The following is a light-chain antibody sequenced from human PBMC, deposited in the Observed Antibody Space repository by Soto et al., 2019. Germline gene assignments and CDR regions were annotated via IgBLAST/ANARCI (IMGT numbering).Light chain of an antibody. CDR1: QSVSRY. Sequence: DIQMTQSPSSLSASVGDSVSITCRTSQSVSRYVNWYQQKAGTVPKLLIYATSKLQSGVPSRFSGRGSGTDFTLSISRLEPEDFAVYCCQQYATSPWTFGQGTKVEIK. J-gene: IGKJ1*01. CDR3: QQYATSPWT. CDR2: ATS. V-gene: IGKV1-39*01.